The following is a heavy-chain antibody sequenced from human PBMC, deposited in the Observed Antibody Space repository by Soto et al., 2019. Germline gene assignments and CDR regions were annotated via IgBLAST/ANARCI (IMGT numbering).Heavy chain of an antibody. CDR1: GGSISSTSYY. CDR3: ARGIAARPHGRYRNWFDP. D-gene: IGHD6-6*01. Sequence: SEILSLTCSVSGGSISSTSYYWGWIRQPPGKGLEWIAKIYYSGSTYYNPSLKSRVTISVDTSKNQFSLKLSSVTAADTAVYYCARGIAARPHGRYRNWFDPWGQGTLVTVSS. CDR2: IYYSGST. J-gene: IGHJ5*02. V-gene: IGHV4-39*07.